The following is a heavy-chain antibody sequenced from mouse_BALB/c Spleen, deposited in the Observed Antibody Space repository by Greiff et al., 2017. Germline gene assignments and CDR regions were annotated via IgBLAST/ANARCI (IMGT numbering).Heavy chain of an antibody. V-gene: IGHV5-17*02. CDR3: ARGGLPY. CDR1: GFTFSSFG. J-gene: IGHJ4*01. D-gene: IGHD2-1*01. CDR2: ISSGSSTI. Sequence: EVQLVESGGGLVQPGGSRKLSCAASGFTFSSFGIHWVRQAPEKGLEWVAYISSGSSTIYYADTVKGRFTISRDNPKNTLFLQMTSLRSEDTAMYYCARGGLPYWGQGTSVTVSS.